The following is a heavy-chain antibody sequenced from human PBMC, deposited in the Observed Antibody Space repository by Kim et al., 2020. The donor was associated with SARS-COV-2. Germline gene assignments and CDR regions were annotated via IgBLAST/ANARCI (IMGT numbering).Heavy chain of an antibody. CDR2: IYYSGST. V-gene: IGHV4-39*01. Sequence: SETLSLTCTVSGGSISSSSYYWGWIRQPPGKGLEWIGSIYYSGSTYYNPSLKSRVTISVDTSKNQFSLKLSSVTAADTAVYYCASYGSLLWFGELSKGDYWGQGTLVTVSS. CDR1: GGSISSSSYY. J-gene: IGHJ4*02. D-gene: IGHD3-10*01. CDR3: ASYGSLLWFGELSKGDY.